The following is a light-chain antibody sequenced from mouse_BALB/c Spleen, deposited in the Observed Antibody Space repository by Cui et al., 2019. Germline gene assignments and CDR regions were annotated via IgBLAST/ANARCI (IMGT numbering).Light chain of an antibody. V-gene: IGKV4-68*01. CDR2: LTS. J-gene: IGKJ5*01. CDR3: QQWSSNPLT. Sequence: QIVLTQSPALMSASPGEKVTMTCSASSSVSYMYWYQQKPRSSHKPWMYLTSNLASGVPARFSGSGSGTSYSLTISSMEAEDAATYYCQQWSSNPLTFGAGTKLELK. CDR1: SSVSY.